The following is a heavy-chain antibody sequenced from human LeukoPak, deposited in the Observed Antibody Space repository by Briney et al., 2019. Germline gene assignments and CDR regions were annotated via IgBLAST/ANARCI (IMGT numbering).Heavy chain of an antibody. J-gene: IGHJ4*02. CDR3: ARSYYDSSVIDY. V-gene: IGHV4-59*12. CDR1: GGSISTYY. Sequence: PSETLSLTCTVSGGSISTYYWSWIRQPPGKGLECIGYMYYSGSTNYSPSLKSRVTISVDTSKNQFSLKLSSVTAADTAVYYCARSYYDSSVIDYWGQGTLVTVSS. D-gene: IGHD3-22*01. CDR2: MYYSGST.